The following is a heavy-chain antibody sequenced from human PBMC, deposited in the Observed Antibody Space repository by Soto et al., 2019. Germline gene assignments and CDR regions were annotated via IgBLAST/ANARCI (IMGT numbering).Heavy chain of an antibody. CDR2: IYYSGST. CDR1: GGSISSYY. D-gene: IGHD3-10*01. J-gene: IGHJ4*02. V-gene: IGHV4-59*01. CDR3: ASGRNGIWVWELLTPHYFDY. Sequence: PSETLSLTCTVSGGSISSYYWSWIRQPPGKGLEWIGYIYYSGSTNYNPSLKSRVTISVDTSKNQFSLKLSSVTAADTAVYYCASGRNGIWVWELLTPHYFDYWGQGTLVTVSS.